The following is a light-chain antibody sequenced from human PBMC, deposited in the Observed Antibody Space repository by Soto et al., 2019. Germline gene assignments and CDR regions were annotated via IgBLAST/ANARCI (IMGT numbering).Light chain of an antibody. CDR1: SSDVGAYNY. J-gene: IGLJ3*02. V-gene: IGLV2-14*01. Sequence: QSALTQPASVSGSPGQSITISCTGTSSDVGAYNYVSWYQQHPGKVPKLMIYEVSNRPSGVSNRFSGSKSGNTASLTISGLQAEDEADYYCNSYTSSSARVFGGGTKVTVL. CDR3: NSYTSSSARV. CDR2: EVS.